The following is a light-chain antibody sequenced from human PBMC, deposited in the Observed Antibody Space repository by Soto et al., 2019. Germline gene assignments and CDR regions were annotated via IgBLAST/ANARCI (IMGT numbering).Light chain of an antibody. V-gene: IGKV1-5*03. CDR1: QSISTW. CDR2: TAS. Sequence: DIQMTQSPSTLSASVGDRVTITCRASQSISTWLAWYQQKPGKAPKLLIYTASNLERGVPSRFSGSGSGTEFTLTISSLQPDDFATSSCQQHNSYPRTFGQGTKVEIK. J-gene: IGKJ1*01. CDR3: QQHNSYPRT.